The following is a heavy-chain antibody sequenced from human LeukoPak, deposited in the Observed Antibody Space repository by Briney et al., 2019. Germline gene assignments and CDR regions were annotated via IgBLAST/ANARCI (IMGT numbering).Heavy chain of an antibody. Sequence: TSETLSLTCTVSGGSISSSSYYWGWIRQPPGKGLEWIGRIYYSGSTYYNPSLKRRVTISVDTSKNQFSLKLSTVTAADTAVYYCAGIVVVTATPPGDAFDIWGQGTMVTVSS. CDR1: GGSISSSSYY. CDR3: AGIVVVTATPPGDAFDI. J-gene: IGHJ3*02. CDR2: IYYSGST. D-gene: IGHD2-15*01. V-gene: IGHV4-39*01.